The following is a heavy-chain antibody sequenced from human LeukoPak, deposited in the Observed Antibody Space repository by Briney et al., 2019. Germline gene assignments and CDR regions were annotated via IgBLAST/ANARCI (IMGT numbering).Heavy chain of an antibody. Sequence: GGSLRLSCAASGFTFSGSAMHWVRQASGKGLEWVGGIRSKANSYATAYAASVKGRFTISRDDSKNTAYLQMNSLKTEDTAVYYCTRLGIAAAGTQDYWGQGTLVTVSS. J-gene: IGHJ4*02. CDR1: GFTFSGSA. V-gene: IGHV3-73*01. CDR3: TRLGIAAAGTQDY. D-gene: IGHD6-13*01. CDR2: IRSKANSYAT.